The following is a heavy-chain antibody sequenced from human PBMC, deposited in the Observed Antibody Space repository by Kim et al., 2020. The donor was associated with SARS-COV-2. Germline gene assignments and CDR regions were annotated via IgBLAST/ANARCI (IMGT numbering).Heavy chain of an antibody. Sequence: GSLRLSCAASGFTFSNHGMHWVRQTPGEGLEWVAVIRYDGSDQYYADSVKGRFTISRDNSKSMLYLQMNSLRAEDTAVYYCARENWGTYDYWGQGTLVTVSS. CDR3: ARENWGTYDY. J-gene: IGHJ4*02. CDR1: GFTFSNHG. V-gene: IGHV3-33*08. CDR2: IRYDGSDQ. D-gene: IGHD7-27*01.